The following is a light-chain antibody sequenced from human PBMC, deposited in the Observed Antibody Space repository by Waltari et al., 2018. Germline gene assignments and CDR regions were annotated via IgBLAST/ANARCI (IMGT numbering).Light chain of an antibody. V-gene: IGLV3-21*04. CDR3: QVWDRSRDHV. Sequence: SYVLTQPPSVSVAPGETATITCGGDSTGMRHVHWYQQRAGQAPRLVISYNTVRPSGSPERFSCSTSGTTSTLTIRRVEAGDEADYYCQVWDRSRDHVFGAGTKVTVL. CDR2: YNT. J-gene: IGLJ1*01. CDR1: STGMRH.